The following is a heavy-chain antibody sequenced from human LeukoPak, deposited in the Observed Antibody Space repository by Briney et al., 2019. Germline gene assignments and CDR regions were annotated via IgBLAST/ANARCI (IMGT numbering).Heavy chain of an antibody. CDR3: ARRRYTSGYLDY. CDR2: THYSGNT. D-gene: IGHD3-22*01. CDR1: DDSISSYY. J-gene: IGHJ4*02. V-gene: IGHV4-59*08. Sequence: SETLSLTCSVSDDSISSYYWNWIRQPPGKPLEWIGYTHYSGNTNYNPSLKSRVTTLVDTSKNQFSLKLSSVTAADTAVYYCARRRYTSGYLDYWGQGTLVTVSS.